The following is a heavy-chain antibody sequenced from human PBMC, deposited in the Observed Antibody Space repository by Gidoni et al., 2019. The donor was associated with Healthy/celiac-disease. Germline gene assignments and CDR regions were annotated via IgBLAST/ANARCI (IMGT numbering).Heavy chain of an antibody. Sequence: EVQLLESGGGLVQPGGSLRLYCAASGFTFSSYAMSWVRQAPGKGLEWVSAISGSGSSTYYADSVKGRFTSSRDNSKNTLYLQMNSLRAEDTAVYYCAKEKYESSDAFDYWGQGTLVTVSS. CDR3: AKEKYESSDAFDY. J-gene: IGHJ4*02. D-gene: IGHD3-22*01. CDR2: ISGSGSST. V-gene: IGHV3-23*01. CDR1: GFTFSSYA.